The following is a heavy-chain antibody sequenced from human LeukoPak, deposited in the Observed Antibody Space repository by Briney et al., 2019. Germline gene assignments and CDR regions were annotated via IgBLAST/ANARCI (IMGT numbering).Heavy chain of an antibody. CDR3: ARAFVPLYDFWSGYYTEASTYYFDY. J-gene: IGHJ4*02. V-gene: IGHV3-7*01. D-gene: IGHD3-3*01. CDR1: GFTFSSYW. CDR2: IKQDGSEK. Sequence: PGGSLRLSCAASGFTFSSYWMSWVRQAPGKGLEGVANIKQDGSEKYYVDSVKGRFTISIDNAKNSLYLQMNSLRAEDTAVYYCARAFVPLYDFWSGYYTEASTYYFDYWGQGTLVTVSS.